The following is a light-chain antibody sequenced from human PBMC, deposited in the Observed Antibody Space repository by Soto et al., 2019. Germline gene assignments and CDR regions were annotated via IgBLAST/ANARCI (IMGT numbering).Light chain of an antibody. Sequence: QSALTQPRSVSGSPGQSVTISCTGTSSDVGGYNYVSWYQQHPGKAPKLVIYDVTKRPSGVPDRFSGSKSGNTASLTISGLQTADEADYYCCSYAGAYTVVFGTGTKVTVL. CDR3: CSYAGAYTVV. CDR1: SSDVGGYNY. V-gene: IGLV2-11*01. J-gene: IGLJ1*01. CDR2: DVT.